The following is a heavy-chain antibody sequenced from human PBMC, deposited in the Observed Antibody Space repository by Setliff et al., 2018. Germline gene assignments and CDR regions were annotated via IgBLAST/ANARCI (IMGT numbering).Heavy chain of an antibody. CDR1: GGSISSGSYY. CDR2: IYTSGST. D-gene: IGHD1-26*01. CDR3: AGGPSGSYYGGGFDY. V-gene: IGHV4-61*09. Sequence: SETLSLTCTVSGGSISSGSYYWSWIRQPAGKGLEWIGHIYTSGSTNYNPSLKSRVTISVDTSKNQFSLKLSSVTAADTAVYYCAGGPSGSYYGGGFDYWGQGTLVTVSS. J-gene: IGHJ4*02.